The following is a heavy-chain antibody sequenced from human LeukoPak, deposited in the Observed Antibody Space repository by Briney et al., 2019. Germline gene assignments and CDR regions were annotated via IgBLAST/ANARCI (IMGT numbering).Heavy chain of an antibody. CDR1: GFTFSSYA. CDR2: ISGSGGST. V-gene: IGHV3-23*01. Sequence: GGSLRLSCAASGFTFSSYAMSWVRQAPGKGLEWVSVISGSGGSTYYADSVKGRFTISRDNSKNTLYLQMNSLRAEDTAVYYCAKVVGYCSSTSCFHYYYMDVWGKGTTVTVSS. CDR3: AKVVGYCSSTSCFHYYYMDV. D-gene: IGHD2-2*03. J-gene: IGHJ6*03.